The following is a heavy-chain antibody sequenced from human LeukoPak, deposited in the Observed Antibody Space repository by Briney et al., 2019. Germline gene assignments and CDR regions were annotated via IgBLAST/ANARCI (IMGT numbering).Heavy chain of an antibody. D-gene: IGHD3-3*01. V-gene: IGHV3-48*01. CDR2: ISSSSSTI. CDR1: GFTFSSYS. Sequence: GGSLRLSCAASGFTFSSYSMNWVRQAPGKGLEWVSYISSSSSTIYYADSVKGRFTISRDNAKNSLYLQMNSLRAEDTAVYYCAREPANYDVWSGYPNTAEYFQHWGQGTLVTVSS. CDR3: AREPANYDVWSGYPNTAEYFQH. J-gene: IGHJ1*01.